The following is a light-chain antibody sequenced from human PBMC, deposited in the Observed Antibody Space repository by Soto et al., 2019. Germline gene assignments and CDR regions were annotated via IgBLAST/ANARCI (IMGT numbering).Light chain of an antibody. J-gene: IGLJ1*01. V-gene: IGLV2-23*01. CDR1: SSDVGTYNL. CDR3: CSYAGSSTYV. CDR2: EGS. Sequence: QYALTQPASVSGSPGQSITISCTGTSSDVGTYNLVSWYQHHPGKAPKLMIYEGSKRPSGVSNRFSGSKSGNTASLTISGLQAEDEADYYCCSYAGSSTYVFGTGTKLTVL.